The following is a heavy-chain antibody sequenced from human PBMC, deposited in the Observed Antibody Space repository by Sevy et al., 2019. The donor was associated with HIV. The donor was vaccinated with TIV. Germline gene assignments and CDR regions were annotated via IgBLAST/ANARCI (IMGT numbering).Heavy chain of an antibody. CDR2: INDSGST. Sequence: SETLSLTCAVYGGSFSSNHWSWIRQPPGKSLEYIGEINDSGSTYYNPSFRSRAIISIDASKNQFSLNLRFVTAADTAIYFCARGRSRFLIPWFYGMDVWGQGTTVTVSS. D-gene: IGHD3-10*01. V-gene: IGHV4-34*01. CDR3: ARGRSRFLIPWFYGMDV. J-gene: IGHJ6*02. CDR1: GGSFSSNH.